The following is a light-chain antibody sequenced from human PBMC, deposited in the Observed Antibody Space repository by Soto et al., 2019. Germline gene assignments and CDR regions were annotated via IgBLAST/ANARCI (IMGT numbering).Light chain of an antibody. Sequence: SALTQPASVSGSPGQSITISCTGTSSDVDNDNYVSWYQQHPGKAPKLMLYDVSYRPSGVSIRFSGSKSGTTASLTISGLQAEDEADYYCSSYTSTSTVVFGGGTKVTVL. J-gene: IGLJ2*01. CDR3: SSYTSTSTVV. CDR2: DVS. V-gene: IGLV2-14*01. CDR1: SSDVDNDNY.